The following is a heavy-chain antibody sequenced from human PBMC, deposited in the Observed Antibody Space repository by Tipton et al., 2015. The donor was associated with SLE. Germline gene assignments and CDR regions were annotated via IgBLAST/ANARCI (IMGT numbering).Heavy chain of an antibody. D-gene: IGHD4-17*01. Sequence: TLSLTCTVSGGSITSGGYYWGWIRQPPGKGLEWIGNSYYSGSTHYNPSLKSRVTISVHTSINQFSLKMNSVTAADTAVYYCARKIFGDYIFDIWGRGALVTVSS. CDR1: GGSITSGGYY. J-gene: IGHJ2*01. CDR3: ARKIFGDYIFDI. CDR2: SYYSGST. V-gene: IGHV4-39*01.